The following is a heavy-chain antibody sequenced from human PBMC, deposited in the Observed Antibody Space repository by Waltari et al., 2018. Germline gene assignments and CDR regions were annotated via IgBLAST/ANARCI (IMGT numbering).Heavy chain of an antibody. D-gene: IGHD2-15*01. CDR2: INTDGSGT. CDR1: GFTFSSYW. V-gene: IGHV3-74*01. CDR3: ARDGGYCSGGNCYSGHFDY. Sequence: EVQLVESGGDLVQRGGSLRLSCAVSGFTFSSYWMHWVRQAPGKGLVWVSRINTDGSGTSYADSVKGRFTISRDNAKNILYLQMNSLRAEDMAVYYCARDGGYCSGGNCYSGHFDYWGQGTLVTVSA. J-gene: IGHJ4*02.